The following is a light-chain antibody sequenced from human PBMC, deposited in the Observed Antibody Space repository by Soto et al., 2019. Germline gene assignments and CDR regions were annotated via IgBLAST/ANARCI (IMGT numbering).Light chain of an antibody. CDR2: AAS. CDR1: QSIGSC. CDR3: QQSYTTPLT. J-gene: IGKJ4*01. Sequence: DIEIAQSPSTLSASGIDRGSIACRASQSIGSCLNWYQQAPGEAPNLLSYAASSLQSGVPSRDNGSGSGTDFTITLSSLQPGDFATYYCQQSYTTPLTFGGGTKVDIK. V-gene: IGKV1-39*01.